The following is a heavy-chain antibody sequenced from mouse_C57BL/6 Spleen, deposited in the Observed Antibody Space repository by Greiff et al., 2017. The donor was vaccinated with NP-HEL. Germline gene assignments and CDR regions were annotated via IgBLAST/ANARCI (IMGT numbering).Heavy chain of an antibody. CDR3: ARSVYDYDPMDY. CDR2: INPSTGGT. Sequence: VQLQQSGPELVKPGASVKISCKASGYSFTGYYMNWVKQSPEKSLEWIGEINPSTGGTTYNQKFKAKATLTVDKSSSTAYMQLKSLTSEDSAVYYCARSVYDYDPMDYWGQGTSVTVSS. CDR1: GYSFTGYY. D-gene: IGHD2-4*01. V-gene: IGHV1-42*01. J-gene: IGHJ4*01.